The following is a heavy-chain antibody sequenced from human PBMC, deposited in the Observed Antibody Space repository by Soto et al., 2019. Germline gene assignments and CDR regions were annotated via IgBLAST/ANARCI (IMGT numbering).Heavy chain of an antibody. Sequence: PSETLSLTCTVSGGSISSGGYYWSWIRQHPEKGLEWIGYIYYSGSTYYNPSLKSRVTISVDTSKNQFSLKLSSVTAADTAVYYCARVPMSSKYRDSYYYYMDVWGKGTTVPVSS. CDR1: GGSISSGGYY. CDR3: ARVPMSSKYRDSYYYYMDV. V-gene: IGHV4-31*03. J-gene: IGHJ6*03. CDR2: IYYSGST. D-gene: IGHD4-4*01.